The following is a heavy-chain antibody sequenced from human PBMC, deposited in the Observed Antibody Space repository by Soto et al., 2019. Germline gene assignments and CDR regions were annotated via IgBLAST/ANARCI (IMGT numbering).Heavy chain of an antibody. CDR1: GYVFSNYG. V-gene: IGHV1-18*04. Sequence: ASVKVSCKTAGYVFSNYGITWVRQAPGQGLEWMGWISGYNDNTNYAQKFQGRLTMTIDTSTRTAFLDLRSLGSDDTAIYFCARRPKSSSTWYPLDYWGQGTLVTVSS. J-gene: IGHJ4*02. CDR2: ISGYNDNT. D-gene: IGHD6-13*01. CDR3: ARRPKSSSTWYPLDY.